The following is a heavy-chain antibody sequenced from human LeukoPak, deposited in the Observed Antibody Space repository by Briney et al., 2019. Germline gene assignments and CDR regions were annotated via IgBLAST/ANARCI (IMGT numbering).Heavy chain of an antibody. Sequence: SETLSLTCTVSGGSISSYYWSWIRQPPGKGLEWIGYIYYSGSTNYNPSLKSRVTISVDTSKNQISLKLSSVTAADTAVYYCARHYDSGGYYLYYFDYWGQGTLVTVSS. V-gene: IGHV4-59*01. CDR3: ARHYDSGGYYLYYFDY. CDR1: GGSISSYY. J-gene: IGHJ4*02. CDR2: IYYSGST. D-gene: IGHD3-22*01.